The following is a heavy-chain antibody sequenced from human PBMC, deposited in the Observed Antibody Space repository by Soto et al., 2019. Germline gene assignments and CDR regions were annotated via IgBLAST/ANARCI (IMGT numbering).Heavy chain of an antibody. D-gene: IGHD3-10*01. CDR2: ISYDGSNK. Sequence: VQLVESGGGVVQPGRSLRLSCAASGFTFSSYAMHWVRQAPGKGLEWVAVISYDGSNKYYADSVKGRFTISRDNSKNTLYLQMNSLRAEDTAVYYCAGVYGSGSYFDYWGQGTLVTVSS. J-gene: IGHJ4*02. V-gene: IGHV3-30-3*01. CDR3: AGVYGSGSYFDY. CDR1: GFTFSSYA.